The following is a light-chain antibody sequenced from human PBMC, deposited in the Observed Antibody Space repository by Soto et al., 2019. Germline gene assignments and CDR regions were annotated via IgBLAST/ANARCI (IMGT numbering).Light chain of an antibody. V-gene: IGLV1-47*01. CDR3: AAWDDSLNGVI. J-gene: IGLJ2*01. CDR2: RNN. Sequence: QLVLTQPPSASGTPGQRVTISCSGSSSNIGSNFVYWYQQFPGTAPKLLIYRNNQRPSGVPDRFSGSKSGTSASLAISGLPSEDEADYYCAAWDDSLNGVIFGGGTKLTVL. CDR1: SSNIGSNF.